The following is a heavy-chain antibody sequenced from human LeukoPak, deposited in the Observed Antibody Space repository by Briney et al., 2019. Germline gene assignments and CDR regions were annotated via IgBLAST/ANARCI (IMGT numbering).Heavy chain of an antibody. D-gene: IGHD4-17*01. J-gene: IGHJ4*02. CDR3: ARDTDYFDY. CDR2: INHSGST. Sequence: SETLSLTCAVYGGSFSGYYWSWIRQPPGKGLEWIGEINHSGSTNYNPSLKSRVTISVDTSKNQFSLKLSSVTAADTAVYYCARDTDYFDYWGQGTLVTVSS. CDR1: GGSFSGYY. V-gene: IGHV4-34*01.